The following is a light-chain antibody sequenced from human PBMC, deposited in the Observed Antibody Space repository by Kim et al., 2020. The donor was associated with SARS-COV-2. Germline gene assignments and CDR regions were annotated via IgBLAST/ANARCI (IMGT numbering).Light chain of an antibody. Sequence: GQLVAIFCAGASGDVGEYDFVSWYQQYAGKAPKLMIYDVSKRPSGVSNRFSGSKSGNTASLTISGLQAEDEADYYCSSYTSSNSWVFGGGTQLTVL. V-gene: IGLV2-14*04. CDR1: SGDVGEYDF. CDR3: SSYTSSNSWV. J-gene: IGLJ3*02. CDR2: DVS.